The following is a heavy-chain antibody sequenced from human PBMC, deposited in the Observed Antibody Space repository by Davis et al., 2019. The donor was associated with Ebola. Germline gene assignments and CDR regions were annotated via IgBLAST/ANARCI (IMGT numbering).Heavy chain of an antibody. CDR2: ISAYNGNT. CDR3: ARGGRALFLDV. CDR1: GYTFTSYG. V-gene: IGHV1-18*01. J-gene: IGHJ6*02. Sequence: ASVKVSCKASGYTFTSYGISWVRQAPGQGLEWMGSISAYNGNTNYAQNLKGRVTMTTDTSTSTAFIELRSLGSDDTAVYYCARGGRALFLDVWGQGTTVTVSS.